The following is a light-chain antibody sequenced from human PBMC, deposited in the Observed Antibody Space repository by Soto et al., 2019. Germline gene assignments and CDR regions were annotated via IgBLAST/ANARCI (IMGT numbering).Light chain of an antibody. CDR3: QQRNVWPPIT. CDR2: GTS. V-gene: IGKV3D-20*02. J-gene: IGKJ5*01. Sequence: DMVLSQSPVTLSLSPEQRATLSCSASQSVSSGNLAWYQQKPGQAPRLLIYGTSNRATGIPDRFTGSGSGTEFTLTINNLEPEDFAVYYCQQRNVWPPITFGQGTRLEI. CDR1: QSVSSGN.